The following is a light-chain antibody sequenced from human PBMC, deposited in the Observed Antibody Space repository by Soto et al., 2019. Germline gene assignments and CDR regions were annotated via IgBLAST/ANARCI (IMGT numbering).Light chain of an antibody. Sequence: EMVMTQSPATLSVSPGERATLSCRASQSVSSDLAWYHQKPGQAPRLLIYGASNRATGIPDRFSGSGSGTDFTLNISRLEPEDFAVYYCQQYGSSGTLGQGTKVDIK. CDR1: QSVSSD. CDR2: GAS. CDR3: QQYGSSGT. J-gene: IGKJ1*01. V-gene: IGKV3-20*01.